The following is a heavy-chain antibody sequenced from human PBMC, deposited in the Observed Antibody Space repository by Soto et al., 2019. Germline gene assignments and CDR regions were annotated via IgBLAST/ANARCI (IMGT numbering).Heavy chain of an antibody. CDR1: GFSLTSPGMC. CDR2: IERDDDDK. J-gene: IGHJ6*02. CDR3: ARSIRGPRRFNGMDV. V-gene: IGHV2-70*13. D-gene: IGHD1-20*01. Sequence: SGPTLVNPTETLTLTCTFSGFSLTSPGMCVSWIRQSPGKALEWLALIERDDDDKYYSTSLRTRLTISKDTRKNQVVLTMANMEPADTATYYCARSIRGPRRFNGMDVWGQGTTVTVSS.